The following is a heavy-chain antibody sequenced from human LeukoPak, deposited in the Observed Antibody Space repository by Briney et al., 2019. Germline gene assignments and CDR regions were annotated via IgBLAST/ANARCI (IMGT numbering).Heavy chain of an antibody. Sequence: PSETLSLTCTVSGGSISSSSNYWGWIRQPPGKGLEWIGRINYRGSTYYNPSLKSRVTISVDTPNNRFTMELDALTAADTAVYYCARRGPNWNYFDYWGQGTLVTVSS. CDR3: ARRGPNWNYFDY. CDR2: INYRGST. V-gene: IGHV4-39*01. J-gene: IGHJ4*02. D-gene: IGHD3-3*01. CDR1: GGSISSSSNY.